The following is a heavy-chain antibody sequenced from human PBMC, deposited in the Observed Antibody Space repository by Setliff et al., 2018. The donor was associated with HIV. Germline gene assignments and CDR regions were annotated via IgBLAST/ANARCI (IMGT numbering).Heavy chain of an antibody. Sequence: GASVKVSCKTSRGTFSSYAVSWVRQGPGQGLEWMGGIIPIFGTAKYAQKFQGRVTLTADESTSIAYMELNSLRSEDTAVYYCARGRAPGSANSGWGQGTLVTVSS. CDR1: RGTFSSYA. CDR3: ARGRAPGSANSG. V-gene: IGHV1-69*13. D-gene: IGHD7-27*01. CDR2: IIPIFGTA. J-gene: IGHJ4*02.